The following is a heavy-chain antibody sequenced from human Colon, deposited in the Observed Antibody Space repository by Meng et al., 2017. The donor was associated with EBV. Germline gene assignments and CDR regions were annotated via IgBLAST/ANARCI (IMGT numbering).Heavy chain of an antibody. Sequence: RQESGPGLVKPSQTLALTCTVSGGSISSGGYYWSWIRQHPGKGLEWIGYIHSSGSTYYNPSLRSRLTISVDTSKNQFSLKLSSVTAADTAVYYCARASYGSGSPLGESWFDPWGQGTLVTVSS. CDR3: ARASYGSGSPLGESWFDP. CDR2: IHSSGST. J-gene: IGHJ5*02. V-gene: IGHV4-31*03. D-gene: IGHD3-10*01. CDR1: GGSISSGGYY.